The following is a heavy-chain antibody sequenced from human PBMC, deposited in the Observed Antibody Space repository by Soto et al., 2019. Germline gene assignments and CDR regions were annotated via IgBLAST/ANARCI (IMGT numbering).Heavy chain of an antibody. V-gene: IGHV1-18*04. CDR2: ISVSSGKT. CDR3: ARSSISMDRGFIINGRGDAFDI. CDR1: GYIFTSYG. J-gene: IGHJ3*02. Sequence: ASVKVSCKASGYIFTSYGISWVRQAPGQGLEWMGWISVSSGKTNYAQKVEGRVTVTTDTSTRTAYMELRSLRSDDTAVYYCARSSISMDRGFIINGRGDAFDIWGQGTMVTVSS. D-gene: IGHD3-10*01.